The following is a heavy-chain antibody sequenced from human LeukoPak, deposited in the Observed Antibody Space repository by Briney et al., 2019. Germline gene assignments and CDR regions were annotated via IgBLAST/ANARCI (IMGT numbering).Heavy chain of an antibody. CDR3: AKDGVGCNSTSCALLE. CDR1: GYIFTDYY. CDR2: INPDSGGT. V-gene: IGHV1-2*02. D-gene: IGHD2-2*01. Sequence: ASVKVSCKASGYIFTDYYVHWVRQAPGQGLEWMGWINPDSGGTKYAQYFQGRVTMTRDRSIGTAYMELSSLRSDDTAVYYCAKDGVGCNSTSCALLEWGQGTLVTVSS. J-gene: IGHJ4*02.